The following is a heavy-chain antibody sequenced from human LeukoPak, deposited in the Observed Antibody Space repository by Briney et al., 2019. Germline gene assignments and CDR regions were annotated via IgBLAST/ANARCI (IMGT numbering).Heavy chain of an antibody. CDR1: GYTFTSYY. J-gene: IGHJ3*02. Sequence: GASVKVSCKASGYTFTSYYMHWVRQAPGQGLEWMGWINPNSGGTNYAQKFQGWVTMTRDTSISTAYMELSRLRSDDTAVYYCARMYYYDSSGHNLDAFDIWGQGTMVTVSS. CDR2: INPNSGGT. D-gene: IGHD3-22*01. V-gene: IGHV1-2*04. CDR3: ARMYYYDSSGHNLDAFDI.